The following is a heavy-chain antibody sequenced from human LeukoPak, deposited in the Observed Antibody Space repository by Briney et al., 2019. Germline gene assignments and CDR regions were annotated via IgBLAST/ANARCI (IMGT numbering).Heavy chain of an antibody. D-gene: IGHD6-19*01. J-gene: IGHJ4*02. CDR2: INPSGGST. Sequence: ASVKASCKASGYTFTSYYMHWVRQAHGQGLEWMGIINPSGGSTSYAQKFQGRVTMTRDMSTSTVYMELSSLRSEDTAVYYCARNPADIAVAGLYFEHGGQGTLVTVSS. V-gene: IGHV1-46*01. CDR1: GYTFTSYY. CDR3: ARNPADIAVAGLYFEH.